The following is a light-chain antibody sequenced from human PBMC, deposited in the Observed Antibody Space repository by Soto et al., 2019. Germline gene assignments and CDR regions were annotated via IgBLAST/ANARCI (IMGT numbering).Light chain of an antibody. CDR1: QRISSN. J-gene: IGKJ2*01. CDR3: SQYNIWPPYT. V-gene: IGKV3-15*01. Sequence: EIVMTQSPATLSVSPGERATLYCKASQRISSNLAWYQQKPGQPPRLLIYGASTRASGIPARFSGSGSGTEFTLTTSGLQSEDFALYYCSQYNIWPPYTFGQGTKLEIK. CDR2: GAS.